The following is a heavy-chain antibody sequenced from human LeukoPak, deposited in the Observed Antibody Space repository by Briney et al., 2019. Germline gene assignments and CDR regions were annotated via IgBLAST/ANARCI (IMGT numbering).Heavy chain of an antibody. Sequence: ASVKVSCKASGYTFINYYIHLVRQAPGQGREWMGIIIPSGGGTTYAQKFQGGVTMTRDMSTSTVYMELSSLRSEDTAIYYCVRSTTSVVFDIWGQGTMVTVSS. J-gene: IGHJ3*02. V-gene: IGHV1-46*03. D-gene: IGHD1-14*01. CDR1: GYTFINYY. CDR2: IIPSGGGT. CDR3: VRSTTSVVFDI.